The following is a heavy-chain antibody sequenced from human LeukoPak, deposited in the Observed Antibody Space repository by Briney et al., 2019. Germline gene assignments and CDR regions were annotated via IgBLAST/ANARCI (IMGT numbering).Heavy chain of an antibody. J-gene: IGHJ4*02. D-gene: IGHD3-10*01. V-gene: IGHV3-43*01. Sequence: GGSLRLSCAASGFTFDDHIMHWVRQAPGKGLEWICLISWDGAGAHYAGSVNGRFTISRDNRKNSLYLEMNSLTTEDTAVYYCGKGEFGDTWSHTDNWGQGTLVTVSS. CDR3: GKGEFGDTWSHTDN. CDR1: GFTFDDHI. CDR2: ISWDGAGA.